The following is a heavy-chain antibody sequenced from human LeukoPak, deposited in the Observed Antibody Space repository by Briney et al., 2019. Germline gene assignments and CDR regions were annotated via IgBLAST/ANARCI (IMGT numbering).Heavy chain of an antibody. CDR1: GGSFSGYY. J-gene: IGHJ5*02. D-gene: IGHD3-10*01. V-gene: IGHV4-34*01. Sequence: SETLSLTCAVYGGSFSGYYWSWIRQPPGKGLEWIGEINHSGSTNYNPSLKSRVTISVDTSKNQFSLKLSSVTAADTAVYYCARHSFSLLWFGERSNWFDPWGQGTLVTVSS. CDR2: INHSGST. CDR3: ARHSFSLLWFGERSNWFDP.